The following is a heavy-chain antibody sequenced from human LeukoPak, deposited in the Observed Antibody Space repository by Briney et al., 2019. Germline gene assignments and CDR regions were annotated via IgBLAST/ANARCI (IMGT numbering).Heavy chain of an antibody. CDR1: GFTLSDYY. D-gene: IGHD2-8*01. CDR2: ISSSGSTI. Sequence: GGSLRLSCAASGFTLSDYYMSWIRQAPGKGLEWVSYISSSGSTIYYADSVKGRFAISRDNAKNSLYLQMNSLRAEDTAVYYYAIHGPPGGFDYWGQGTLVTVSS. J-gene: IGHJ4*02. V-gene: IGHV3-11*01. CDR3: AIHGPPGGFDY.